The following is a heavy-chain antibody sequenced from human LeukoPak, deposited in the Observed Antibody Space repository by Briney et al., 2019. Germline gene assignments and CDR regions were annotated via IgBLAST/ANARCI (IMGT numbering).Heavy chain of an antibody. V-gene: IGHV1-2*04. CDR1: GYTFTGYY. Sequence: GASVKVSCKASGYTFTGYYMHWVRQAPGQGLEWMGWINPNSGGTNYAQKFQGWVTMTRDTSISTAYMELSRLRSDDTAVYYCARGALLWFGELLEEWFDPWGQGILVTVSS. CDR3: ARGALLWFGELLEEWFDP. J-gene: IGHJ5*02. CDR2: INPNSGGT. D-gene: IGHD3-10*01.